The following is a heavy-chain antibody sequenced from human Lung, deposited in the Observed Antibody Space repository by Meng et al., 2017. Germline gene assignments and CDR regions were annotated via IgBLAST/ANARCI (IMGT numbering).Heavy chain of an antibody. CDR1: GYTFPDYW. J-gene: IGHJ4*02. D-gene: IGHD6-13*01. V-gene: IGHV1-2*06. CDR2: INPKSGDT. CDR3: ARDEDISAAGKLFSDY. Sequence: QVQLVQSGDEVKKPGASVKVSCKASGYTFPDYWLHWVRRAPGQGLEWMGRINPKSGDTHYAQRFQGRVTMTGDTSISTAYMELSGLRSDDTAMYYCARDEDISAAGKLFSDYWGQGTLVTVSS.